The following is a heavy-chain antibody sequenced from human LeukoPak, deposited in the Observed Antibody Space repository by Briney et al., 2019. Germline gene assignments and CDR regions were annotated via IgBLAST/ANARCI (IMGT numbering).Heavy chain of an antibody. D-gene: IGHD3-22*01. CDR3: ARSTFYYDSSGYSSGHFDY. J-gene: IGHJ4*02. Sequence: GGSLRLSCAASGFTFSSYTMHWVRQAPGKGLEWVAVISYDGSNKYYADSVKGRFTISRDNAKKSLYLQMNSLRAEDTAVYYCARSTFYYDSSGYSSGHFDYWGQGTLVTVSS. CDR2: ISYDGSNK. CDR1: GFTFSSYT. V-gene: IGHV3-30*04.